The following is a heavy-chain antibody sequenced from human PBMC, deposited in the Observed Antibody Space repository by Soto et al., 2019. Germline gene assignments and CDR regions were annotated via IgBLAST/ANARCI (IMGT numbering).Heavy chain of an antibody. V-gene: IGHV4-59*08. CDR3: ARQITIFGVVIYMDV. CDR2: IYYSGST. J-gene: IGHJ6*03. Sequence: SETLSLTCTVSGGSISSYYWSWIRQPPGKGLEWIGYIYYSGSTNYNPSLKSRVTISVDTSKNQFSLKLSSVTAADTAVYYCARQITIFGVVIYMDVWGKGTTVTVSS. D-gene: IGHD3-3*01. CDR1: GGSISSYY.